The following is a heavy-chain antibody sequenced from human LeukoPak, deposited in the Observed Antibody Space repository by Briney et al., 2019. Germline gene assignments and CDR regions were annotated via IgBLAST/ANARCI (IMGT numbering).Heavy chain of an antibody. CDR2: IHHSGNT. CDR3: ARNGGAAGGKYFHR. Sequence: SETLSLTCAVYGGSFSDNYWSWIRQPPGTGLEWIGEIHHSGNTNYNPSLKSRVTISVDTSKNQFSLKLSSVTAADTAVYYCARNGGAAGGKYFHRWGQGTLVTVSS. CDR1: GGSFSDNY. V-gene: IGHV4-34*01. D-gene: IGHD4-23*01. J-gene: IGHJ1*01.